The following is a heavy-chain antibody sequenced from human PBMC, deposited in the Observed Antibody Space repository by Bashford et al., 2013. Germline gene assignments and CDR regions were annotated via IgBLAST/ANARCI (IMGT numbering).Heavy chain of an antibody. Sequence: GGPVRLSCAASGFTFSDAWMSWVRQPPGKGLEWVGRVKSKSHGGTTDYAAPVKGRFTILRDDSKDTLHLEMNSLKIDDTAVYYCIANFTMVDSWGQGTLVTVSS. CDR3: IANFTMVDS. CDR2: VKSKSHGGTT. D-gene: IGHD3-10*01. V-gene: IGHV3-15*01. CDR1: GFTFSDAW. J-gene: IGHJ4*02.